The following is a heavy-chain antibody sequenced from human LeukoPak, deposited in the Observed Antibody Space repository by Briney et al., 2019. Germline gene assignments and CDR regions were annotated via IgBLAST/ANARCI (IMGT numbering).Heavy chain of an antibody. J-gene: IGHJ4*02. CDR3: ARAGWELLEAQLDY. V-gene: IGHV3-30*03. CDR1: GFTFSSYW. D-gene: IGHD1-26*01. CDR2: ISYDGSTK. Sequence: GGSLRLSCAASGFTFSSYWMHWVRQAPGKGLEWVAVISYDGSTKYYADSVKGRFTISRDISKNTLYLQMNSLRAEDTAVYYCARAGWELLEAQLDYWGQGTLVTVSS.